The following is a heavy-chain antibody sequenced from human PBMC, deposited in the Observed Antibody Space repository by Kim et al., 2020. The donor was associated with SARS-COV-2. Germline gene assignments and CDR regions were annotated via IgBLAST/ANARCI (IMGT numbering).Heavy chain of an antibody. CDR2: ISSSSSTI. D-gene: IGHD3-10*01. V-gene: IGHV3-48*03. Sequence: GGSLRLSCAASAFTFSNYEMNWVRQAPGKGLEWLSYISSSSSTIYYADSVKGRFTISRDNAKNSLYLQMNSLRAEDTAVYYCARDLWFGLGAGWGQGTLVTVSS. J-gene: IGHJ4*02. CDR1: AFTFSNYE. CDR3: ARDLWFGLGAG.